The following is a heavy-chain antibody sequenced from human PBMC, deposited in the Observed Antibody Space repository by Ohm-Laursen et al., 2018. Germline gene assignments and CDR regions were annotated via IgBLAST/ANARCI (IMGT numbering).Heavy chain of an antibody. CDR1: GFTFSNYA. CDR2: ISGRGDYT. Sequence: SLRLSCSASGFTFSNYAMSWVRQAPGKGLEWVSGISGRGDYTYYADSVKGRFTVSRDDSKSTPYLQMNSLRAEDTAVYYCAREGAARGVVGNWGQGTLVTVSS. CDR3: AREGAARGVVGN. J-gene: IGHJ4*02. V-gene: IGHV3-23*01. D-gene: IGHD6-6*01.